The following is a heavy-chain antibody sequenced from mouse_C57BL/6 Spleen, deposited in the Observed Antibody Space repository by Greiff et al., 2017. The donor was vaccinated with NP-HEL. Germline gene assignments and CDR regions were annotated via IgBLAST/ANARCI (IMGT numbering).Heavy chain of an antibody. CDR1: GYTFTSYW. CDR2: IDPSDSET. D-gene: IGHD1-1*01. J-gene: IGHJ2*01. Sequence: VQLQQPGAELVRPGSSVKLYCKASGYTFTSYWMHWVKQRPIQGLEWIGNIDPSDSETHYNQKFKDKATLTVDKSSSTAYMQLSSLTSEDSAVYYCAREVVASYFDYWGQGTTLTVSS. CDR3: AREVVASYFDY. V-gene: IGHV1-52*01.